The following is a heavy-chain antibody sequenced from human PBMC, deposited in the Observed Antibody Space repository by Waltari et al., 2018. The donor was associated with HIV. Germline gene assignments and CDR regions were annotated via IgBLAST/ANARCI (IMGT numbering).Heavy chain of an antibody. Sequence: QVQLQESGPGLVRPSQTLSLTCTVSGGSISSGNFYWSWIRQHPGKGLEWIGYIYHNGNTYSNSSLKSRISMSVDTSNNQFSLRLSSVTAADTALYYCARGGVNGYYYLDYWGQGTLVTVSS. V-gene: IGHV4-31*03. D-gene: IGHD3-22*01. J-gene: IGHJ4*02. CDR3: ARGGVNGYYYLDY. CDR1: GGSISSGNFY. CDR2: IYHNGNT.